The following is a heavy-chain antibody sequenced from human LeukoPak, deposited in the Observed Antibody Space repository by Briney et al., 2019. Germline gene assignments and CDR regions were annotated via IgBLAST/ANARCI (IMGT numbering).Heavy chain of an antibody. CDR3: ARDLDINIEYKGFDYYHFGMDV. J-gene: IGHJ6*02. CDR1: GLSFSRYG. D-gene: IGHD2/OR15-2a*01. V-gene: IGHV3-33*01. CDR2: IWYDGDTK. Sequence: GGSLRLSCVVSGLSFSRYGMHWVRQAPGKGLDWVAVIWYDGDTKYYADSVKGRFTISRDNSKNTLYLQVNSLRAEDTAVYYCARDLDINIEYKGFDYYHFGMDVWGQGTTVTVSS.